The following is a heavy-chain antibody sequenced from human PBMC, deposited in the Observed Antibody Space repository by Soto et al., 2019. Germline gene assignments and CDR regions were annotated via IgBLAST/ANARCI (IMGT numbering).Heavy chain of an antibody. V-gene: IGHV3-33*01. CDR2: IWHDGAHI. Sequence: QVQLVESGGGVVQPGTSLRLSCAASGFSFSSYGMHWIRQAPGKGLDWVAVIWHDGAHIEYADSVKGRFTVSRDNSKSLLYLQMNSLRAEDMAVSHCARDRGRDDPIDLWGQGTLVTVSS. CDR3: ARDRGRDDPIDL. D-gene: IGHD3-10*01. J-gene: IGHJ4*02. CDR1: GFSFSSYG.